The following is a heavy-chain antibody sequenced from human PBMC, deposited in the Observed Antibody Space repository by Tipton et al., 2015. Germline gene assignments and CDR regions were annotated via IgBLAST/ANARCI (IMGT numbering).Heavy chain of an antibody. CDR2: IYYSGST. CDR3: ARENYLRGYYYGMDV. J-gene: IGHJ6*02. D-gene: IGHD3-10*01. CDR1: GASVTSGSYY. V-gene: IGHV4-61*01. Sequence: TLSLTCTVSGASVTSGSYYWSWIRQPPGKGLEWIGYIYYSGSTNYNPSLKSRVTISVDTSKNQFSLKLSSVTAADTAVYYCARENYLRGYYYGMDVWGQGTTVTVSS.